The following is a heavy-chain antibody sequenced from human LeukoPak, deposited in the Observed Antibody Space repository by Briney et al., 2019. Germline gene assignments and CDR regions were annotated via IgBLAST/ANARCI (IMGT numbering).Heavy chain of an antibody. D-gene: IGHD2-15*01. CDR3: ARDAPGNCSGGRCYSVA. J-gene: IGHJ4*02. CDR2: INTFNGDT. CDR1: GYPFNVFG. Sequence: ASVKVSCKATGYPFNVFGITWVRQAPGQGPEWMGWINTFNGDTNYAQKVQGRVTLTADTSTTIAYMELRRLRFDDTAVYYCARDAPGNCSGGRCYSVAWGQGTLVLVSS. V-gene: IGHV1-18*01.